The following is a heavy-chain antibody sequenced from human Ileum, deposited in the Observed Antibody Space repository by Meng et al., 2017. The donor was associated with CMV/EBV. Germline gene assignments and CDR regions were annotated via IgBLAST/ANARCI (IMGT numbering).Heavy chain of an antibody. Sequence: SETLSLTCTVSGGSISSNTYYWGWIRQPPGKDLEWIGIFYYSGYTYYNPSLKSRITFSLDTSRSQFSLTLSSVTAADTAVYYCGSIRPTVVNTLGLIIDSWDQGTLVTVSS. D-gene: IGHD3-22*01. J-gene: IGHJ4*02. V-gene: IGHV4-39*07. CDR1: GGSISSNTYY. CDR2: FYYSGYT. CDR3: GSIRPTVVNTLGLIIDS.